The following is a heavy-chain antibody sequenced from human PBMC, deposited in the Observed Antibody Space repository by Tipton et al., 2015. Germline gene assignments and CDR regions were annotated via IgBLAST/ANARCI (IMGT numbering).Heavy chain of an antibody. CDR2: IYYSGST. CDR3: ARGTVVVPAAFDY. Sequence: LRLSCTVSGGSISSYYWSWIRQPPGKGLEWIAYIYYSGSTNYNPSLKSRVTISVDTSKNQFSLKLSSVTAADTAVYYCARGTVVVPAAFDYWGQGTLVTVSS. V-gene: IGHV4-59*01. CDR1: GGSISSYY. J-gene: IGHJ4*02. D-gene: IGHD2-2*01.